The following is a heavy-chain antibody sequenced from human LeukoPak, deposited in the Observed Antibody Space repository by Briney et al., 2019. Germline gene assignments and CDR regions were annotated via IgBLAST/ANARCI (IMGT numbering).Heavy chain of an antibody. CDR2: INKDGSEK. CDR1: GFAFSSYW. V-gene: IGHV3-7*01. CDR3: ARHLSGITGYTYGRGIDY. Sequence: GGSLRLSCAASGFAFSSYWMSWVRQAPGKGLEWVSNINKDGSEKYYVDSVKGRFTISRDNAKTSLYLQMNSLRAEDTAVYYCARHLSGITGYTYGRGIDYWGQGTLVTVSS. J-gene: IGHJ4*02. D-gene: IGHD5-18*01.